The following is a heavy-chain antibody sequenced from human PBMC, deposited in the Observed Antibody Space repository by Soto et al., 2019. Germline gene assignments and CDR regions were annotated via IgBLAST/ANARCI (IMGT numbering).Heavy chain of an antibody. J-gene: IGHJ6*03. D-gene: IGHD1-7*01. Sequence: SETLSLTCTVSGGSISSYYWSWIRQPPGKGLEWIGYIYYSGSTNYNPSLKSRVTISVDTSKNQFSLKLSSVTAADTAVYYCARALLGTTPPDYYYYYYMDVWGKGTTVTVSS. V-gene: IGHV4-59*01. CDR1: GGSISSYY. CDR3: ARALLGTTPPDYYYYYYMDV. CDR2: IYYSGST.